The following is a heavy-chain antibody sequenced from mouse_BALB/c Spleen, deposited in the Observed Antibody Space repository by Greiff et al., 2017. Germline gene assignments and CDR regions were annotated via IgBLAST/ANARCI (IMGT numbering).Heavy chain of an antibody. J-gene: IGHJ2*01. CDR1: GFTFSSYG. V-gene: IGHV5-6-3*01. CDR3: ARDLDGYDNY. Sequence: EVQLVVSGGGLVQPGGSLKLSCAASGFTFSSYGMSWVRQTPDKRLELVATINSNGGSTYYPDSVKGRFTISRDNAKNTLYLQMSSLKSEDTAMYYCARDLDGYDNYWGQGTTLTVSS. D-gene: IGHD2-2*01. CDR2: INSNGGST.